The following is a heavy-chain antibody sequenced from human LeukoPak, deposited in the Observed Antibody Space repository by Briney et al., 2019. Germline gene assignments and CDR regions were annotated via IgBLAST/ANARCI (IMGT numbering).Heavy chain of an antibody. J-gene: IGHJ4*02. CDR3: ARESPGNFDF. Sequence: GCSVKVSCKASGYTFTNYGINCVRQAPGQGGEWVGWISAHTGDTNYAQKVQGRVTMTTDTSTSTIYMELRSLKSDDTAIYYCARESPGNFDFCGQGTLVTVSS. CDR1: GYTFTNYG. CDR2: ISAHTGDT. V-gene: IGHV1-18*01. D-gene: IGHD1-26*01.